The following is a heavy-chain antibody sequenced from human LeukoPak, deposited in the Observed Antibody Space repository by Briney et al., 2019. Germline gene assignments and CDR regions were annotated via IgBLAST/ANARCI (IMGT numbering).Heavy chain of an antibody. CDR2: IYYSGST. J-gene: IGHJ5*02. V-gene: IGHV4-61*01. CDR3: ARMEAAGYNWFDP. CDR1: GGSVSSGSYY. Sequence: SETLSLTCTVSGGSVSSGSYYWSWIRQPPGKGLEWIGYIYYSGSTNYNPSLKSRVTISVDTSKNQFSLKLSSVTAADTAVYYCARMEAAGYNWFDPWGQGTLVTVSS. D-gene: IGHD6-13*01.